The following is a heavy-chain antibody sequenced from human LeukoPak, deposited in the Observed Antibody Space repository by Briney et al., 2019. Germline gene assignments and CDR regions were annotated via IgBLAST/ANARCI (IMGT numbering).Heavy chain of an antibody. CDR3: AKDIEAPYCGGDCYQFDY. Sequence: GGSLRLSCAASGFTFSSYAMSWVRQAPGKGLEWVSAISGSGGGTYYADSVKGRFTISRDNSKNTLYLQMNSLRAEDTAVYYCAKDIEAPYCGGDCYQFDYWGQGTLVTVSS. V-gene: IGHV3-23*01. J-gene: IGHJ4*02. CDR2: ISGSGGGT. CDR1: GFTFSSYA. D-gene: IGHD2-21*02.